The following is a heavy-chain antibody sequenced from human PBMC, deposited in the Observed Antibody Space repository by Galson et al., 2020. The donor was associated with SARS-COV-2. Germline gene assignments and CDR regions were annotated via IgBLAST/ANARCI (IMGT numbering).Heavy chain of an antibody. D-gene: IGHD2-8*02. CDR1: GGSFSGYF. J-gene: IGHJ4*02. V-gene: IGHV4-34*01. Sequence: SETLSLTCAVSGGSFSGYFWSWIRQPPGKGLEWIGEVNHSGSPNYNPSLKSRVTISVDTSKNQFSLKLSSVTAADTAVYYCARGLDGTGRFNGWDYWGQGTLVTVSS. CDR2: VNHSGSP. CDR3: ARGLDGTGRFNGWDY.